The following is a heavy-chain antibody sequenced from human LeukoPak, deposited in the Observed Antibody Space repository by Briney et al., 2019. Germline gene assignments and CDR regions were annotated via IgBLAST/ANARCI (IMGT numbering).Heavy chain of an antibody. CDR2: ISFSGGST. CDR1: GLTFSSYA. CDR3: ARDLVARGDY. D-gene: IGHD5-12*01. Sequence: GGSLRLSCAASGLTFSSYAMSWVRQAPGRGLEWISSISFSGGSTYYAGSVKGRFIISRDHSKNTLYLQMNSLRAEDTAVYYCARDLVARGDYWGQGTLVTVSS. V-gene: IGHV3-23*01. J-gene: IGHJ4*02.